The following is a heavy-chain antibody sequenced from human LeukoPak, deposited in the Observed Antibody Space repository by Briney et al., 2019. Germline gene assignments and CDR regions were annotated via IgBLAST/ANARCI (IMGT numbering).Heavy chain of an antibody. Sequence: GGSLGLSCTASGLSLNSYAISWVRQVPGKGLEWVSSISSSGNYIYYADSVRGRFTISRDNAKTSPSLQMNSLRAEDTAVYYCARASTSYSSGLDAFDIWGQGTMVTVSS. J-gene: IGHJ3*02. V-gene: IGHV3-21*06. D-gene: IGHD6-19*01. CDR2: ISSSGNYI. CDR3: ARASTSYSSGLDAFDI. CDR1: GLSLNSYA.